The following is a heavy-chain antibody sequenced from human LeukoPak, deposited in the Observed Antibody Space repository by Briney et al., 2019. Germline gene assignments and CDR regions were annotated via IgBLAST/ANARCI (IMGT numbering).Heavy chain of an antibody. D-gene: IGHD3-10*01. CDR1: GFTFSSYA. V-gene: IGHV3-23*01. Sequence: GGSLRLSCAASGFTFSSYAMSSVRQAAGKGLEWVSSINGSGGSTYNATSVKSRFTNYRDNSTPTLYLKMNRLRAEAAAVYYCAKVGRDLVLWFGESTTYYFDYWGQGTLVTVSS. CDR3: AKVGRDLVLWFGESTTYYFDY. CDR2: INGSGGST. J-gene: IGHJ4*02.